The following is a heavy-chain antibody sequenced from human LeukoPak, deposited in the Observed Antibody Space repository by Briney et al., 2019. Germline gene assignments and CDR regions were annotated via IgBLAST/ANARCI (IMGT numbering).Heavy chain of an antibody. V-gene: IGHV3-21*01. J-gene: IGHJ4*02. CDR1: GFTFSSYG. CDR3: AVSTKTWAGGY. CDR2: ISSRSTYI. D-gene: IGHD1-26*01. Sequence: GGSLRLSCAASGFTFSSYGMHWVRQAPGKGLEWVSSISSRSTYIYYADSVKGRFTISRDNAKNSLYLQMNGLRVEDTAVYYCAVSTKTWAGGYWGQGTLVTVSS.